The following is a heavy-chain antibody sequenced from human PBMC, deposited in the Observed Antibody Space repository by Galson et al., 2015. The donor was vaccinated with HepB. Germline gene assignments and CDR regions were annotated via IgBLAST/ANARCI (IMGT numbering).Heavy chain of an antibody. Sequence: SVKVSCKASGYTFTGYYMHWVRQAPGQGLEWMGWINPNSGGTNYAQKFQGWVTMTRDTSISTAYMELSRLRSDDTAVYYCARVGSIAAAADYFDYWGQGTLVTVSS. CDR1: GYTFTGYY. D-gene: IGHD6-13*01. CDR3: ARVGSIAAAADYFDY. CDR2: INPNSGGT. J-gene: IGHJ4*02. V-gene: IGHV1-2*04.